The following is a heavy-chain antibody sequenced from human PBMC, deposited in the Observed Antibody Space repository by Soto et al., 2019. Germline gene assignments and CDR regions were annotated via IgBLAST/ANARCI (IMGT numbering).Heavy chain of an antibody. CDR1: GFTFSSYG. CDR2: ISYDGSNK. CDR3: AKDDEHGYSDY. D-gene: IGHD5-18*01. Sequence: PGGSLRLSCAASGFTFSSYGMHWVRQAPGKGLEWVAVISYDGSNKYYADSVKGRFTISRDNSKNTLYLQMNSLRAEDTAVYYCAKDDEHGYSDYWGQGTLVTVSS. V-gene: IGHV3-30*18. J-gene: IGHJ4*02.